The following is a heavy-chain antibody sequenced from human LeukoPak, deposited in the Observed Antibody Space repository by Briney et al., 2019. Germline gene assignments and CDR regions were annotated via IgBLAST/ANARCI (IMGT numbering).Heavy chain of an antibody. CDR3: ARGSFLYYDSSGAKPFDY. V-gene: IGHV1-2*02. CDR1: GYTFTGYY. J-gene: IGHJ4*02. Sequence: ASVKVSCKASGYTFTGYYMRWVRQAPGQGLEWMGWINPNSGGTNCAQKFQGRVTMTRDTSISTAYMELSRLRSDDTAVYYCARGSFLYYDSSGAKPFDYWGQGTLVTVSS. D-gene: IGHD3-22*01. CDR2: INPNSGGT.